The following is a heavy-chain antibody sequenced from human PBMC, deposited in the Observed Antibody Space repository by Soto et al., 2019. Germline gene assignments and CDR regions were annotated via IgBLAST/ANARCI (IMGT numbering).Heavy chain of an antibody. J-gene: IGHJ6*02. Sequence: SETLSRSCPVSGGSISSYYWSWIRQPPGKGLAWIGYIYYSGSTNYNPSLKSRVTISVDTSKNQFSLKLSSVTAADTAVYYCARDYRYCSSTSCYSGMDVWGQGTTVTVSS. CDR2: IYYSGST. CDR3: ARDYRYCSSTSCYSGMDV. D-gene: IGHD2-2*01. CDR1: GGSISSYY. V-gene: IGHV4-59*01.